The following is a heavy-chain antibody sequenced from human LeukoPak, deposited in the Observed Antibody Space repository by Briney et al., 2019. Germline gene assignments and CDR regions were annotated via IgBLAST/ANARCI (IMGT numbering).Heavy chain of an antibody. CDR3: ARESGIMVGDYYYYYMDV. CDR1: GFAFSSYD. V-gene: IGHV3-21*01. J-gene: IGHJ6*03. D-gene: IGHD1-26*01. CDR2: ISGGSTYI. Sequence: GGSLRLSCTASGFAFSSYDMNWVRQAPGKGLEWVSYISGGSTYIYYKDSVKGRFTIFRDNAKNSLYLQMESLSAEDTAVYYCARESGIMVGDYYYYYMDVWGIGTTVTVSS.